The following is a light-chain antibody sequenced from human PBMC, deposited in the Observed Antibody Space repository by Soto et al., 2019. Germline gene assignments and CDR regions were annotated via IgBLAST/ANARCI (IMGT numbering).Light chain of an antibody. V-gene: IGLV2-23*01. Sequence: HSALTQPASVSGSPGQSINISCTGTSSDVGTYKFVSWYQQHPGKVPTLMIHEGTKRPSGVSNRFSGSKSGNTATLTIAGLQPEDEANYYCCSYAGTSFWVFGGGTKLTVL. CDR2: EGT. CDR3: CSYAGTSFWV. J-gene: IGLJ3*02. CDR1: SSDVGTYKF.